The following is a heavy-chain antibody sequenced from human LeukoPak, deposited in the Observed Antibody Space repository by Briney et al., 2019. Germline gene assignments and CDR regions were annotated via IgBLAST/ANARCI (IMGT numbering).Heavy chain of an antibody. D-gene: IGHD6-13*01. CDR1: VGSFSGYY. J-gene: IGHJ4*02. Sequence: SETLSLTRAVYVGSFSGYYWSWIRQPPGKGLECIGEINHSGSTNYNPSLKSRVTISVDTSKIQFSLKLSSVTAADTAVYYCARGVSSSWFYWGQGTLVTVSS. CDR3: ARGVSSSWFY. V-gene: IGHV4-34*01. CDR2: INHSGST.